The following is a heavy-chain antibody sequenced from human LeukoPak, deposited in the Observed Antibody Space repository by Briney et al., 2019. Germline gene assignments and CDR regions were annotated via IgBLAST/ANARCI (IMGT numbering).Heavy chain of an antibody. Sequence: EGSLRLSCAASGFTFSSYWMHWVRQAPGKGLLWVSRINSYGSSTNYADSVKGRFTISRDNAKNTLYLQMNSLRAEDTAVYYCVRESTFSGTTHSFDYWGQGTLVTVSS. CDR3: VRESTFSGTTHSFDY. J-gene: IGHJ4*02. D-gene: IGHD1-1*01. CDR2: INSYGSST. CDR1: GFTFSSYW. V-gene: IGHV3-74*01.